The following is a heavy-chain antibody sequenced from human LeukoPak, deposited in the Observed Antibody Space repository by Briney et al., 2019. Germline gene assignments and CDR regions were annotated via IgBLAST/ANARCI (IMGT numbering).Heavy chain of an antibody. CDR3: AKDSPVATR. Sequence: ETLSLTCTVSGDSFTNGDYYWSWIRQTPGKGLEWVSSITDSGDGTYYADSVKCRFTISRDDSKNTLYLQMNSLRAEDTAVYYCAKDSPVATRWGQGTLVTVSS. D-gene: IGHD2-15*01. V-gene: IGHV3-23*01. CDR1: GDSFTNGDYY. J-gene: IGHJ4*02. CDR2: ITDSGDGT.